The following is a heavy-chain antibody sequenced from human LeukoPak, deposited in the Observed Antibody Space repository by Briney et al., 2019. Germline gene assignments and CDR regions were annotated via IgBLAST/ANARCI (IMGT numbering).Heavy chain of an antibody. Sequence: GKSLRLSCAASGFPFSNYAMHWVRQAPGKEVEWVAVVSYDGSDKSYADFVKGRFTISRDNSNNTLYLQMNSLRAEDTAVYYCARHFGLRYYDWLLDHLDYFYYWGQGTLVTVSS. CDR2: VSYDGSDK. D-gene: IGHD3-9*01. CDR3: ARHFGLRYYDWLLDHLDYFYY. V-gene: IGHV3-30-3*01. J-gene: IGHJ4*02. CDR1: GFPFSNYA.